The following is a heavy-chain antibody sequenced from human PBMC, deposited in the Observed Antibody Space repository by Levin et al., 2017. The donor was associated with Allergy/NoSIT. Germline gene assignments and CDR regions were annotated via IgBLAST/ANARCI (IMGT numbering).Heavy chain of an antibody. D-gene: IGHD6-13*01. J-gene: IGHJ5*02. Sequence: GESLKISCAASGFTFSSYAMSWVRQAPGKGLEWVSAISGSGGSTYYADSVKGRFTISRDNSKNTLYLQMNSLRAEDTAVYYCAKDKYSSSWYEWFDPWGQGTLVTVSS. CDR1: GFTFSSYA. CDR2: ISGSGGST. CDR3: AKDKYSSSWYEWFDP. V-gene: IGHV3-23*01.